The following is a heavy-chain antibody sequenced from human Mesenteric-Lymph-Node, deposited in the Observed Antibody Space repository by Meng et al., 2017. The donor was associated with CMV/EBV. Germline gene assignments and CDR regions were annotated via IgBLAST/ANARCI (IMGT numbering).Heavy chain of an antibody. CDR3: ARALTYCSGGSCYPYLDY. CDR1: ISSGAYY. Sequence: ISSGAYYWSWIRQHPGKGLEWIGYIYYSGSTYYNPSLKSRVTISVDTSKNQFSLKLSSVTAADTAVYYCARALTYCSGGSCYPYLDYWGQGTLVTVSS. V-gene: IGHV4-31*02. D-gene: IGHD2-15*01. J-gene: IGHJ4*02. CDR2: IYYSGST.